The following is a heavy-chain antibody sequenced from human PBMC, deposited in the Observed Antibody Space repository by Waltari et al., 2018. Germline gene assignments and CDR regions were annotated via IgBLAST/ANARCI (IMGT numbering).Heavy chain of an antibody. CDR1: GFIFSHYA. Sequence: EVQLLDSGGGLVPPGGSLRLPCAASGFIFSHYAMHWVRQAPGKGLEWVSGISGSGYNTYYADSVKGRVTISRDNFKNTVYLQMNSLRVEDTAVYFCAKEIAVTPTYYFDSWGLGTLVTVSS. J-gene: IGHJ4*02. V-gene: IGHV3-23*01. D-gene: IGHD4-17*01. CDR2: ISGSGYNT. CDR3: AKEIAVTPTYYFDS.